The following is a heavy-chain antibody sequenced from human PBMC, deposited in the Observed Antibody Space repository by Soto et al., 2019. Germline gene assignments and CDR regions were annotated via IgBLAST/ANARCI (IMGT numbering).Heavy chain of an antibody. Sequence: QVYLVQSGAEVKKPGASVKVSCKASGYTFTSYAMHWVRQAPGQGLERMGRINVGNGNTEYSQKFQGRVTITRDRSASTAYMELSRLRSEDTAVYYCAREGELCGGKCWTYYWLDTWGQGTLVTVSS. CDR2: INVGNGNT. J-gene: IGHJ5*02. CDR3: AREGELCGGKCWTYYWLDT. D-gene: IGHD2-21*01. CDR1: GYTFTSYA. V-gene: IGHV1-3*01.